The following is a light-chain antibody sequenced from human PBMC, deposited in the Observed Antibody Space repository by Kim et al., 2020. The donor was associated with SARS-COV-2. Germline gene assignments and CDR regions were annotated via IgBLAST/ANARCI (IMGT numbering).Light chain of an antibody. V-gene: IGKV1-27*01. CDR3: QKYNSAPWT. Sequence: ASVGDRVTITRRASQDIANSLAWYQQKPGKVPKLLIYAASTLQSGVPSRFSGSGSGTQFTLTIGSLQTEDVATYYCQKYNSAPWTFGPGTKVDIK. J-gene: IGKJ1*01. CDR1: QDIANS. CDR2: AAS.